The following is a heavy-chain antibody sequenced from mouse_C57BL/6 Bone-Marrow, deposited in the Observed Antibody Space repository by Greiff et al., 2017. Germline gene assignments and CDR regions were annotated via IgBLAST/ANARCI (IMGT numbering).Heavy chain of an antibody. D-gene: IGHD1-1*01. CDR3: ASYYYGPREFAY. Sequence: VQLQQSGAELARPGASVKLSCKASGYTFTSYGISWVKQRTGQGLEWIGEIYPRSGNTYYNEKFKGKATLTADKSSSTAYMELRSLTSEDSAVYFGASYYYGPREFAYWGQGTLVTVSA. CDR1: GYTFTSYG. J-gene: IGHJ3*01. CDR2: IYPRSGNT. V-gene: IGHV1-81*01.